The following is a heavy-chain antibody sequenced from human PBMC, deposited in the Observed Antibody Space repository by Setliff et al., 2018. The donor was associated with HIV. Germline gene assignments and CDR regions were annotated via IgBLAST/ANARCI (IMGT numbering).Heavy chain of an antibody. D-gene: IGHD7-27*01. Sequence: GESLKISCKASGFDFTKYWVGWVRQMPGKGLEWMGIVYGGDSDTRYNPSFEGQVTMSADRSITTAYLQWSRLKASDTAMYYCATLTNFDHWGQGTLVTVSS. V-gene: IGHV5-51*01. J-gene: IGHJ4*02. CDR1: GFDFTKYW. CDR3: ATLTNFDH. CDR2: VYGGDSDT.